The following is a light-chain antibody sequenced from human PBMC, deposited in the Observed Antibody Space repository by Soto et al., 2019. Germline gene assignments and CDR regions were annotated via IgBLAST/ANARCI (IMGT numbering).Light chain of an antibody. J-gene: IGKJ1*01. Sequence: EIVLTQSPGTLSLSPGERATLSCRASQSLTGIYLAWYQQKPGQAPRLLIYGVSNRATGIPDRFSGSGSGKDFTLTIRRLEPGEFAVYYCQRYGSTPRTFGQGTKVEIK. CDR2: GVS. CDR1: QSLTGIY. V-gene: IGKV3-20*01. CDR3: QRYGSTPRT.